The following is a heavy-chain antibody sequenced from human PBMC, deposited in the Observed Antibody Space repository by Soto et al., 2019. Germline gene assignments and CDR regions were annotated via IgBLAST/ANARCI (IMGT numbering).Heavy chain of an antibody. V-gene: IGHV1-69*13. Sequence: VASVKVSCKACGWTFSSYAISWVRQAAGQGLEWMGGVIPIFGTANYAQKFQGRVTITADESTSTAYMELSSLRSEDTAVYYCAKEVDTAMTYAFDIGGQGTMVTVS. CDR3: AKEVDTAMTYAFDI. CDR2: VIPIFGTA. J-gene: IGHJ3*02. D-gene: IGHD5-18*01. CDR1: GWTFSSYA.